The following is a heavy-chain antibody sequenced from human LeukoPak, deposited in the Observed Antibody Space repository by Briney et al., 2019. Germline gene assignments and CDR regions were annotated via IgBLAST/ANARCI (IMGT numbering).Heavy chain of an antibody. CDR2: IYYSGST. D-gene: IGHD1-26*01. J-gene: IGHJ3*02. V-gene: IGHV4-39*07. Sequence: TASETLSLTCTVSGGSISSSSYYWGWIRQPPGKGLEWIGSIYYSGSTYYNPSLKSRVTISVDTSKNQFSLKLSSVTAADTAVYYCARSWGVGATRCCAFDIWGQGTMVTVSS. CDR3: ARSWGVGATRCCAFDI. CDR1: GGSISSSSYY.